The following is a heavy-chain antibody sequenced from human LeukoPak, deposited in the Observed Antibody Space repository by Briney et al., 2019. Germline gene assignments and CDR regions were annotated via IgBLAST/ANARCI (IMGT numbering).Heavy chain of an antibody. CDR3: AKGRYYDSSGPFDY. J-gene: IGHJ4*02. Sequence: GGSLRLSCAASGSTFSSYAMSWVRQAPGKGLEWVSAISGSGGSTYYADSVKGRFTISRDNSKNTLYLQMNSLRAEDTAVYYCAKGRYYDSSGPFDYWGQGTLVTVSS. CDR2: ISGSGGST. CDR1: GSTFSSYA. V-gene: IGHV3-23*01. D-gene: IGHD3-22*01.